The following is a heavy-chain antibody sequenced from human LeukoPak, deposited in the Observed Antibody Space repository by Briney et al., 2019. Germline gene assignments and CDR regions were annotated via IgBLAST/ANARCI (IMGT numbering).Heavy chain of an antibody. CDR2: ISDSGGNT. V-gene: IGHV3-23*01. Sequence: GGSLRLSCAASGFTFNSYAMSWVRRAPWERLQWVSGISDSGGNTYYADSVRGRFTISRDNSKNTLYLQMNSLRAEDTAVYYCATSSYGDYGGYWGQGTLVTVSS. D-gene: IGHD4-17*01. J-gene: IGHJ4*02. CDR3: ATSSYGDYGGY. CDR1: GFTFNSYA.